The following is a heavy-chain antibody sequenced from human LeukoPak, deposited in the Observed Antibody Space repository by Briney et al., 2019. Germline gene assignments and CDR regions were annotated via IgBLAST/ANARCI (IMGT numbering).Heavy chain of an antibody. D-gene: IGHD3-9*01. V-gene: IGHV4-59*05. CDR1: GGSISSYY. J-gene: IGHJ4*02. CDR2: IYYSGST. CDR3: ARRSITRYFDWLSDY. Sequence: PSETLSLTCTVSGGSISSYYWSWIRQPPGKGLEWIGSIYYSGSTYYNPSLKSRVTISVDTSKNQFSLKLSSVTAADTAVYYCARRSITRYFDWLSDYWGQGTLVTVSS.